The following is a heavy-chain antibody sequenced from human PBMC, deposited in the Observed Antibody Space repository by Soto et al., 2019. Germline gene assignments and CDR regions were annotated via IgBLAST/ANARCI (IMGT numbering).Heavy chain of an antibody. CDR3: ARENCSGGSCYGWGWFDP. J-gene: IGHJ5*02. CDR2: IIPIFGTA. D-gene: IGHD2-15*01. V-gene: IGHV1-69*13. Sequence: SVKVSCKASGYTFTSYGISWVRQAHGQGLEWMGGIIPIFGTANYAQKFQGRVTITADESTSTAYMELSSLRSEDTAVYYCARENCSGGSCYGWGWFDPWGQGTLVTVSS. CDR1: GYTFTSYG.